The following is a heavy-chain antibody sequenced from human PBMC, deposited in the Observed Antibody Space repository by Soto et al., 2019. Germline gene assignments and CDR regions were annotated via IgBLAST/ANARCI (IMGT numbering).Heavy chain of an antibody. CDR2: ISAYNGNT. V-gene: IGHV1-18*01. J-gene: IGHJ2*01. Sequence: ASVKVSCKASGYTFTSYGISWVRQAPGQGLEWMGWISAYNGNTNYAQKLQGRVTMTTDTSTSTAYMELRSLRSDDTAVYYCARDCGGSCYSVSYWYFDLWGRGTLVTVSS. D-gene: IGHD2-15*01. CDR1: GYTFTSYG. CDR3: ARDCGGSCYSVSYWYFDL.